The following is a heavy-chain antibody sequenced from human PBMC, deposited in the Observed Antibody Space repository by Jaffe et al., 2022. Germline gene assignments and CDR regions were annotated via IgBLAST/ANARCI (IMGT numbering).Heavy chain of an antibody. CDR3: ARDLDFGLGVYSGSYYEAFDI. CDR1: GYSISSGYY. V-gene: IGHV4-38-2*02. Sequence: QVQLQESGPGLVKPSETLSLTCAVSGYSISSGYYWGWIRQPPGKGLEWIGSIYHSGSTYYNPSLKSRVTISVDTSKNQFSLKLSSVTAADTAVYYCARDLDFGLGVYSGSYYEAFDIWGQGTMVTVSS. J-gene: IGHJ3*02. CDR2: IYHSGST. D-gene: IGHD1-26*01.